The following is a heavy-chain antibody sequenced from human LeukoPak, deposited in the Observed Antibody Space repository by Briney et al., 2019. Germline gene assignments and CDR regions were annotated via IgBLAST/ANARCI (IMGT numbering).Heavy chain of an antibody. CDR1: GGSISSYI. CDR2: VYYSGST. V-gene: IGHV4-59*01. Sequence: SETLSVTCTVPGGSISSYISSWIREPPREGPGRIGYVYYSGSTKYNPSLKSRVTISVDTPKNQFSLKLSSVTAADTAVYYCARQEYYYDNSGYYNHAFDIWGQGTMVTVSS. J-gene: IGHJ3*02. D-gene: IGHD3-22*01. CDR3: ARQEYYYDNSGYYNHAFDI.